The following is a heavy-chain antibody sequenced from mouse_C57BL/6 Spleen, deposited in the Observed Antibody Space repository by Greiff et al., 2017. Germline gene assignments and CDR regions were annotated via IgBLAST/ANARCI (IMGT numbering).Heavy chain of an antibody. CDR1: GFTFSDYG. V-gene: IGHV5-17*01. CDR2: ISSGSSTI. CDR3: ASPAYDSKGGFAY. D-gene: IGHD2-5*01. J-gene: IGHJ3*01. Sequence: EVQLVESGGGLVKPGGSLKLSCAASGFTFSDYGMHWVRQAPEKGLEWVAYISSGSSTIYYADTVKGRFTISRDNAKNTLFLQMTSLRSEDTAMYYCASPAYDSKGGFAYWGQGTLVTVSA.